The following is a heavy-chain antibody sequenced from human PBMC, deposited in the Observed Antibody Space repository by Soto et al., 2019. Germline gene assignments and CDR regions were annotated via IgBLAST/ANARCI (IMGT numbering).Heavy chain of an antibody. Sequence: SETLSLTCTVSGGSISSYYWSWIRQPPGKGLEWIGYIYYSGSTNYNPSLKSRVTISVDTSKNKFSLKLSSVTAEDTAVYYCARESDYAQVAFDIWGQGTMVTVSS. CDR1: GGSISSYY. CDR2: IYYSGST. D-gene: IGHD4-17*01. J-gene: IGHJ3*02. V-gene: IGHV4-59*01. CDR3: ARESDYAQVAFDI.